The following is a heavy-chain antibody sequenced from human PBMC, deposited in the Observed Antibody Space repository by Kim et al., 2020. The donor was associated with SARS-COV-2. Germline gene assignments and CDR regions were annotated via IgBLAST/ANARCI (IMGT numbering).Heavy chain of an antibody. CDR2: IKQGGSEK. CDR1: GFTFSTYW. V-gene: IGHV3-7*01. CDR3: GRDMDV. J-gene: IGHJ6*02. Sequence: GGSLRLSCAGSGFTFSTYWMSWVRQAPGKGLEWVANIKQGGSEKNYVDSVKGRFTIFRDDAKNSLYLQMDNLRADDTAVYYCGRDMDVWGQGTTVTVSS.